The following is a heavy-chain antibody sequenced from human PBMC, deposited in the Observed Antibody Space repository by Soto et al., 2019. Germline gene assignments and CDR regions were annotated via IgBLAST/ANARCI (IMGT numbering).Heavy chain of an antibody. CDR2: IFYTGST. D-gene: IGHD6-13*01. V-gene: IGHV4-59*01. Sequence: PSETLSLTCTVSGDSMNNFYWSWIRQPPGKTLEWIGNIFYTGSTTYNPSLESRITMSVDTSKNQSSLRLSSVSAADTAVYFCAKYRRTAAEGYTLDYWGRGTLVTVSS. CDR3: AKYRRTAAEGYTLDY. J-gene: IGHJ4*02. CDR1: GDSMNNFY.